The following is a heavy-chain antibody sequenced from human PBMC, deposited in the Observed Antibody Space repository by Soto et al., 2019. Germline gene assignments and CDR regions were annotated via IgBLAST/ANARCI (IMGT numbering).Heavy chain of an antibody. V-gene: IGHV4-59*01. CDR2: IYYSGST. CDR3: ARGTMIVVVAAFDI. J-gene: IGHJ3*02. Sequence: SETLSLTCTVSGGSISSYYWSWIRQPPGKGLAWIGYIYYSGSTNYNPSLKSRVTISVDTSKNQFSLKLSSVTAADTAVYYCARGTMIVVVAAFDIWGQGTMVTVSS. D-gene: IGHD3-22*01. CDR1: GGSISSYY.